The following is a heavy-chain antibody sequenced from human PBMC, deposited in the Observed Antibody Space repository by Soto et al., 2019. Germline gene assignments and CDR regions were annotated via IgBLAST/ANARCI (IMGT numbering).Heavy chain of an antibody. D-gene: IGHD6-6*01. J-gene: IGHJ5*02. CDR2: IIPIFGTA. CDR1: GGSFSSYA. Sequence: SVKVSCKASGGSFSSYAISWVRQAPGQGLEWMGGIIPIFGTANYAQKFQGRVTITADESTSTAYMELSSLRSEDTAVYYCARGIAARIVDWFDPWGQGTLVTVSS. CDR3: ARGIAARIVDWFDP. V-gene: IGHV1-69*13.